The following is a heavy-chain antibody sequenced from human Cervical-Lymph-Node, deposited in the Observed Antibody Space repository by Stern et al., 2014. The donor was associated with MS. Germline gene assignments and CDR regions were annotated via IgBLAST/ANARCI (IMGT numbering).Heavy chain of an antibody. CDR1: GYSFTSYW. J-gene: IGHJ4*02. Sequence: VQLVQSGAEEKKPGEALKISCNCSGYSFTSYWIGLLRQMAGKPLEWMGTIYPGDSDTRSSPSFQGQLPISADKSISTAYLQWSSLKASDTAMYYCARLYLTTVTHYFDYWGQGTLVTVSS. D-gene: IGHD4-17*01. CDR3: ARLYLTTVTHYFDY. CDR2: IYPGDSDT. V-gene: IGHV5-51*01.